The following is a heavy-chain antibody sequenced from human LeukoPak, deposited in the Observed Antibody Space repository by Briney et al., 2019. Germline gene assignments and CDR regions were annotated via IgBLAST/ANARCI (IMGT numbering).Heavy chain of an antibody. J-gene: IGHJ3*02. CDR1: GFQFNDHY. D-gene: IGHD4-11*01. CDR3: ARVVDYTRALDI. CDR2: IPGGGVT. Sequence: GGSLRLSCATSGFQFNDHYMSWVRQAPGKGLEWVSVIPGGGVTYYADSVKGRFIISRDNSENSLYLQMNSLRAEDTAAYYCARVVDYTRALDIWGQGTMVTVSS. V-gene: IGHV3-66*01.